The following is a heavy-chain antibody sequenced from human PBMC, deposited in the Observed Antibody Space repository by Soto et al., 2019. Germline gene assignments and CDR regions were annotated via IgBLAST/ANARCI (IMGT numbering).Heavy chain of an antibody. D-gene: IGHD1-1*01. CDR1: GFTFTNYW. V-gene: IGHV3-7*01. Sequence: PGGSLRLSCAASGFTFTNYWMNWVRQPPGKGLEWVANIKHLESEKFYVGSVRGRFTISRDNAKNSVYLQMDSLRAEDTAVYYCARHAYNFLTFDSWGQGT. CDR3: ARHAYNFLTFDS. J-gene: IGHJ4*02. CDR2: IKHLESEK.